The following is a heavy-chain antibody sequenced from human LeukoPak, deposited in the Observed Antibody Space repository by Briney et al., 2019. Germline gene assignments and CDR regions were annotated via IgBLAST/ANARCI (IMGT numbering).Heavy chain of an antibody. D-gene: IGHD6-19*01. CDR3: ARGESGWAYYYYYYMDV. J-gene: IGHJ6*03. CDR2: IYYSGST. Sequence: PSEALSLTCTVSGGSISSYYWSWIRQPPGKGLEWIGYIYYSGSTNYNPSLKSRVTISVDTSKNQFSLKLSSVTAADTAVYYCARGESGWAYYYYYYMDVWGKGTTVTVSS. CDR1: GGSISSYY. V-gene: IGHV4-59*01.